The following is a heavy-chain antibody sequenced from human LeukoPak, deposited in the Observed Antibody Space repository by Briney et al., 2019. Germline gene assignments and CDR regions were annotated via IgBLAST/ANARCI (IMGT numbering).Heavy chain of an antibody. CDR2: ISSSSSYI. D-gene: IGHD6-13*01. V-gene: IGHV3-21*01. CDR3: ASRGIAGPGFDY. CDR1: GFTFSSYS. J-gene: IGHJ4*02. Sequence: TPGGSLRLSCAASGFTFSSYSMNWVRQAPGKGLEWVSSISSSSSYIYYADSVKGRFTISRDNAKNSLYLQMNSLRAEDTAVYYCASRGIAGPGFDYWGQGTLVTVSS.